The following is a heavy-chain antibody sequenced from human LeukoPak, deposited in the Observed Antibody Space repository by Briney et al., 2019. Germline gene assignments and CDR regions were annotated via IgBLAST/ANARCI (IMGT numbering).Heavy chain of an antibody. V-gene: IGHV3-23*01. CDR2: ISRTGPT. Sequence: GGSLRLSRAASGLTFGTYDMQWVRQAPGKGLEWVSGISRTGPTYYSDSVRGRFTISRDNSKDTLYLQMNSLRAEDTAVYYCAKGGYFNFENWGQGTMVPVSS. CDR1: GLTFGTYD. CDR3: AKGGYFNFEN. D-gene: IGHD2-2*03. J-gene: IGHJ3*02.